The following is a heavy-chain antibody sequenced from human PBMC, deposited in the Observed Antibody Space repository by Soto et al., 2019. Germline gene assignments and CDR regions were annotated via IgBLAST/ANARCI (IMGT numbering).Heavy chain of an antibody. D-gene: IGHD3-22*01. J-gene: IGHJ4*02. Sequence: GASVKVSCKASGYTFTSYAMHWVRQAPGQRLEWMGWINAGNGNTKYSQKFQGRVTITRDTSASTAYMELSSLRSEDTAVYYCARDSGHRTYYYDSSGYSYWGQGTLVTVSS. V-gene: IGHV1-3*01. CDR2: INAGNGNT. CDR3: ARDSGHRTYYYDSSGYSY. CDR1: GYTFTSYA.